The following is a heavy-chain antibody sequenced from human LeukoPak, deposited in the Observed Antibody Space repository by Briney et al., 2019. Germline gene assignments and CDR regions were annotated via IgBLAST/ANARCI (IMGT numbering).Heavy chain of an antibody. CDR1: GGSFSGYY. D-gene: IGHD3-9*01. J-gene: IGHJ4*02. Sequence: SETLSLTCAVYGGSFSGYYWSWNRQPPGKGLEWIGEINHSGSTNYNPSLKSRVTISVDTSKNQFSLKLSSVTAADTAVYYCATQYYDILTGYYEFDYWGQGTLVTVSS. CDR3: ATQYYDILTGYYEFDY. V-gene: IGHV4-34*01. CDR2: INHSGST.